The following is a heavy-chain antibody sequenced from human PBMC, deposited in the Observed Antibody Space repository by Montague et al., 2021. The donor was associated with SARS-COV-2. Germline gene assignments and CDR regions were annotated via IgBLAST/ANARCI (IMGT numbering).Heavy chain of an antibody. CDR1: GGSISHYH. V-gene: IGHV4-59*01. J-gene: IGHJ4*02. Sequence: SETLSLTCAVSGGSISHYHWSWIRQPPGKGLEWIGYIYSSGGTNYNPSLKSRVTLSLDAAKNHFSLRLSSVTAADTAVYYCARRTDILTGYYDYWGQGTLVTVSS. D-gene: IGHD3-9*01. CDR3: ARRTDILTGYYDY. CDR2: IYSSGGT.